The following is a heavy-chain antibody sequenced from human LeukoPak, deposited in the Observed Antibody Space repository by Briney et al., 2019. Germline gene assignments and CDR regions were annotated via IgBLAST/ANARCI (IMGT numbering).Heavy chain of an antibody. J-gene: IGHJ4*02. Sequence: GGSLRLSCAASGFTFSSYSMTWVRQAPGKGLEWVSSISSSSSYIYYADSVKGRFTISRDNAKNSLYLQMNSLRAEDTAVYYCARDRYYDSSGYYHGGYWGQGTLVTVSS. D-gene: IGHD3-22*01. CDR3: ARDRYYDSSGYYHGGY. V-gene: IGHV3-21*01. CDR1: GFTFSSYS. CDR2: ISSSSSYI.